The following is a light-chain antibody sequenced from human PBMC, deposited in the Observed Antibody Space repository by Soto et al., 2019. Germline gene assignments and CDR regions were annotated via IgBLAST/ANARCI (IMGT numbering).Light chain of an antibody. J-gene: IGLJ2*01. Sequence: QSALTQPRSVSGSPGQSVTISCTGTSSDVGGYNYVSWYQQHPGIAPKLMIYDVGKRPSGVPDRFSGSKSGNTASLTISGLQAEDEADYYCCSYAGTYTPVAFGGGTKVTVL. CDR2: DVG. CDR1: SSDVGGYNY. V-gene: IGLV2-11*01. CDR3: CSYAGTYTPVA.